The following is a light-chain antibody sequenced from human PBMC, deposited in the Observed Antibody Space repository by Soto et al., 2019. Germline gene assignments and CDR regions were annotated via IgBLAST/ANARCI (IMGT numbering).Light chain of an antibody. Sequence: EIVLTQSPGTLSLSPGERATLSCRASQSVSSRYLAWYQQKPGQAPRLLIYGASSRATGIPDRFSGSGSGTDFTLTISRLEPEDIALYYCQQYGSTSTWMIGQGTKVEIK. J-gene: IGKJ1*01. CDR2: GAS. CDR1: QSVSSRY. V-gene: IGKV3-20*01. CDR3: QQYGSTSTWM.